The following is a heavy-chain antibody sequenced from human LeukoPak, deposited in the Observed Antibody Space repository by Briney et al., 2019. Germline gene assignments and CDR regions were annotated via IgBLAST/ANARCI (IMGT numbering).Heavy chain of an antibody. CDR2: IYYSGST. J-gene: IGHJ4*02. CDR1: GGSISSGGYY. CDR3: ARDLHYGGNSHLDY. Sequence: SETLSLTCTVSGGSISSGGYYWSWIRQHPGKGLEWIGYIYYSGSTYYNPSLKSRVTISVDTSKNQFSLKLSSVTAADTAVYYCARDLHYGGNSHLDYWGQGTLVTVSS. V-gene: IGHV4-31*03. D-gene: IGHD4-23*01.